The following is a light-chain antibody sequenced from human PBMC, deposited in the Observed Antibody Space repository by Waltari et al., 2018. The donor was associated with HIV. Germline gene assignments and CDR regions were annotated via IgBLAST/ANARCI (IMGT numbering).Light chain of an antibody. J-gene: IGLJ2*01. Sequence: YELTQPPSVSVSPGQTAIITCSGDKLGDKYASWYQQRPGQSPVLGIYEEAKRPSGIPERFSGSNSGNTATLTISGTQAMDEADYYCQGWDSNTPIFGGGTNLTVL. CDR3: QGWDSNTPI. CDR1: KLGDKY. CDR2: EEA. V-gene: IGLV3-1*01.